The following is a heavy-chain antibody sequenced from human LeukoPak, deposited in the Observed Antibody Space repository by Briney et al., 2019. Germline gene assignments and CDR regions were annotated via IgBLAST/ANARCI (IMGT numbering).Heavy chain of an antibody. V-gene: IGHV1-24*01. CDR3: ATTITDILTGYGSYYYYGMDV. CDR1: GYTLTELS. CDR2: FDPEDGET. D-gene: IGHD3-9*01. Sequence: ASVKVSCKVSGYTLTELSMHWVRQAPGKGLEWMGGFDPEDGETIYAQKFQGRVTMTEGTSTDTAYMELSSLRSEDTAVYYCATTITDILTGYGSYYYYGMDVWGKGTTVTVSS. J-gene: IGHJ6*04.